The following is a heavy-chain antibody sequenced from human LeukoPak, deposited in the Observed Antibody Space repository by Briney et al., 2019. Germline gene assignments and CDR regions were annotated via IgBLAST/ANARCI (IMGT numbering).Heavy chain of an antibody. V-gene: IGHV4-39*07. J-gene: IGHJ5*02. CDR3: ARGRRIAARHNWFDP. CDR2: INHSGST. CDR1: GGSISSSSYY. D-gene: IGHD6-6*01. Sequence: SETLSLTCTVSGGSISSSSYYWSWIRQPPGKGLEWIGEINHSGSTNYNPSLKSRVTISVDTSKNQFSLKLSSVTAADTAVYYCARGRRIAARHNWFDPWGQGTLVTVSS.